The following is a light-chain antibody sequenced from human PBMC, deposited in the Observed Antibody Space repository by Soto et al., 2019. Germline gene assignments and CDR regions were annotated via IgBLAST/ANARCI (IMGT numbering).Light chain of an antibody. CDR3: GTWDSSLSAVV. V-gene: IGLV1-51*01. Sequence: QSVLTQPPSVSAAPGQKVTISCSGSNSNIGNNYVSWYQQLPGTAPKFLIYDNNKRPSGIPARFSGSKSGTSATLGITGLQTGDEADYYCGTWDSSLSAVVFGGGTKLTVL. CDR1: NSNIGNNY. CDR2: DNN. J-gene: IGLJ2*01.